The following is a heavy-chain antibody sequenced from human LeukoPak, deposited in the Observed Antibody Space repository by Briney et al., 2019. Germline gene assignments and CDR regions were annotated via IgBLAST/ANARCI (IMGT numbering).Heavy chain of an antibody. V-gene: IGHV4-39*02. Sequence: SETLSLTCTGSGRSMSSSSYYWGWIRQPPGKGLEWIGNIYYSGSTYYNPSLKSRVTISVATSKNQFSLRLSSVTAAVTAVDYCARDDFWSGYDYWGQGTLVTVSS. CDR2: IYYSGST. J-gene: IGHJ4*02. D-gene: IGHD3-3*01. CDR3: ARDDFWSGYDY. CDR1: GRSMSSSSYY.